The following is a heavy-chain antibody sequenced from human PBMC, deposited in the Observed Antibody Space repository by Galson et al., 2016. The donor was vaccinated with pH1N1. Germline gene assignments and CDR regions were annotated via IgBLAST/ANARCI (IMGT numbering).Heavy chain of an antibody. CDR1: GLVYSDYW. CDR3: ARDRTYSESNTYYDLFDI. CDR2: INQHRSKI. J-gene: IGHJ3*02. Sequence: SLRLSCAASGLVYSDYWMTWVRQAPGKGLEWVGNINQHRSKINYGDSVKGRFTISRDNAKNSLFLQMTSLRADDSAVYYCARDRTYSESNTYYDLFDIWGQGTMVTVSS. V-gene: IGHV3-7*03. D-gene: IGHD3-16*01.